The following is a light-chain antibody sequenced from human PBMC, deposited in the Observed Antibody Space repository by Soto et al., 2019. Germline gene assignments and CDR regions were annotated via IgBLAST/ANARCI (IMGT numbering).Light chain of an antibody. Sequence: QPVLTEPASVSGSPGQSITLSCTGTSSDVGSYNLVSWYQQHPGKAPKLMIYEGSKRPSGVSNRFSGSKSGNTASLTISGLQAEDEADYYCCSYAGSSTSYVFGTGTKVTVL. CDR1: SSDVGSYNL. CDR2: EGS. V-gene: IGLV2-23*01. CDR3: CSYAGSSTSYV. J-gene: IGLJ1*01.